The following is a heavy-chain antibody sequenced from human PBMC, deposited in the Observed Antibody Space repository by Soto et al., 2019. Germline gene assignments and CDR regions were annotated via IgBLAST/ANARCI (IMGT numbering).Heavy chain of an antibody. CDR3: ARGGVWPYSSSSNFDY. D-gene: IGHD6-6*01. Sequence: QVQLVQSGAEVKKPGASVKVSCKASGYTFTGYYMHWVRQAPGPGLEWMGWINPNSGGTNYAQKFQGWVTMTRDTSISTAYMELSRLRSDDTAVYYCARGGVWPYSSSSNFDYWGQGTLVTVSS. CDR1: GYTFTGYY. V-gene: IGHV1-2*04. J-gene: IGHJ4*02. CDR2: INPNSGGT.